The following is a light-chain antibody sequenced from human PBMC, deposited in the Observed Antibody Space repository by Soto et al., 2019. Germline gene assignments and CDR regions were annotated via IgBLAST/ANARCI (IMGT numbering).Light chain of an antibody. V-gene: IGLV2-14*01. Sequence: QSVLTQPASVSGSLGQSITVSCTGTSSGVGGYNYVSWYQQHPGKVPKLMIYEVNNRPSGVSNRFSGSKSANTASLTISGLQPDDEADYYCSSFTSTSTQVFGGATKLTVL. CDR1: SSGVGGYNY. CDR3: SSFTSTSTQV. J-gene: IGLJ3*02. CDR2: EVN.